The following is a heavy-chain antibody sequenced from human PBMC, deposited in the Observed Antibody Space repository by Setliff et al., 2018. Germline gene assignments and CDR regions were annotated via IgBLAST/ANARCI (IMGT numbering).Heavy chain of an antibody. J-gene: IGHJ4*02. D-gene: IGHD3-16*01. Sequence: SETLSLTCTVSGGSISNYYWSWIRQSPGKGLEWIGFIYYNGRSDHNPSFQSRVTMSVDRSKNQFSLRLNSATAADTAVYYCARLRGAFDYWGQGTLVTVSS. CDR2: IYYNGRS. CDR1: GGSISNYY. CDR3: ARLRGAFDY. V-gene: IGHV4-59*01.